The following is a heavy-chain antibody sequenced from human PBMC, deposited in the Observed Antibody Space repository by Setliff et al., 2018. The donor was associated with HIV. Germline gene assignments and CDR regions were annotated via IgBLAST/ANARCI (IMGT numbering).Heavy chain of an antibody. D-gene: IGHD5-12*01. CDR1: GFTFSNYA. V-gene: IGHV3-30*04. Sequence: PGGSLRLSCAVSGFTFSNYAMHWVRQAPGKGLEWVAVITYNGSQKYLSDSVKGRFTISRDNDINTLYLKMKSLRPEDTAVYYCATSWRDGYPGDYCGQGALVTVSS. J-gene: IGHJ4*02. CDR2: ITYNGSQK. CDR3: ATSWRDGYPGDY.